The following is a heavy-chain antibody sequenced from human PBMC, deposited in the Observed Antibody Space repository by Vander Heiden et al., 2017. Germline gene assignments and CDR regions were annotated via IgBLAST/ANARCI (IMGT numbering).Heavy chain of an antibody. CDR3: ARDGSIVVVPAAMDY. V-gene: IGHV3-21*01. CDR2: ISSSSSYI. CDR1: GFTFGSYS. J-gene: IGHJ4*02. Sequence: EVQLVESGGGLVKPGGSLRLSCAASGFTFGSYSMNWVRQAPGKGLEWVSSISSSSSYIYYADSVKGRFTISRDNAKNSLYLQMNSLRAEDTAVYYCARDGSIVVVPAAMDYWGQGTLVTVSS. D-gene: IGHD2-2*01.